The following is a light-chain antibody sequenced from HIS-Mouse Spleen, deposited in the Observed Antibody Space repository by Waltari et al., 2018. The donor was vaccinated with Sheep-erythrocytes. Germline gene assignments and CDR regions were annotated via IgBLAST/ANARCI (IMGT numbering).Light chain of an antibody. CDR1: SSNIGSNT. V-gene: IGLV1-44*01. Sequence: QSVLTQPPSASGTPGQRVTISCSGSSSNIGSNTVNWYQQLTGTAPKLLIYSNHQRPSGVPDRVSGSKSGTSASLAISGLQSEDEADYYCAAWDDSLNGYVFGTGTKVTVL. CDR2: SNH. J-gene: IGLJ1*01. CDR3: AAWDDSLNGYV.